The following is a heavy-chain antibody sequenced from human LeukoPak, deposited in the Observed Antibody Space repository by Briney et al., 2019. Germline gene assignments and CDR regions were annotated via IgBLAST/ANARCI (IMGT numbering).Heavy chain of an antibody. Sequence: GGSLRLSCAASGFTFSSYWMSWVRQAPGKGLEWVANIKQDGSEKYYVDSVKGRFTISRDNAKNSLYLQMNSLRAEDTAVYYCARRTKYYDYVWGSSNWFDPWGQGTLVTVSS. V-gene: IGHV3-7*01. CDR1: GFTFSSYW. D-gene: IGHD3-16*01. J-gene: IGHJ5*02. CDR2: IKQDGSEK. CDR3: ARRTKYYDYVWGSSNWFDP.